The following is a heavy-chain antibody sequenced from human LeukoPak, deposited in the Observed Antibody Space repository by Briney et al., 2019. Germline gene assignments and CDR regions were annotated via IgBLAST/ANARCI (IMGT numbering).Heavy chain of an antibody. V-gene: IGHV3-21*01. CDR2: ISSSSSYI. J-gene: IGHJ4*02. D-gene: IGHD1-26*01. Sequence: GGSLRLSCAASGFTVSSNYMSWVRQAPGKGLEWVSSISSSSSYIYYADSVKGRFTISRDNAKNSLYLQMNSLRAEDTAVYYCARGTFGIVGATDFDYWGQGTLVTVSS. CDR1: GFTVSSNY. CDR3: ARGTFGIVGATDFDY.